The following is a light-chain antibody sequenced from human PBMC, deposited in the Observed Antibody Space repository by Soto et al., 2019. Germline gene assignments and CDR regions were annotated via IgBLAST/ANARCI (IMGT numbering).Light chain of an antibody. Sequence: IGLKNSAAALSSYPGDRATLSCRASQAVNTRLAWYQHKPGQARRLLIYHASNRAAGVPARFSGSGSGTDFPLTISHVDAEYLVLYCFQPYGWSLITFGQG. J-gene: IGKJ5*01. CDR2: HAS. CDR1: QAVNTR. V-gene: IGKV3D-11*03. CDR3: QPYGWSLIT.